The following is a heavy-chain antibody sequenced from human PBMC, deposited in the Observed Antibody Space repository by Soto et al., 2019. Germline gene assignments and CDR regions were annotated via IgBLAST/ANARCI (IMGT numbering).Heavy chain of an antibody. J-gene: IGHJ6*03. CDR2: ISSSSSTI. D-gene: IGHD3-10*01. V-gene: IGHV3-48*01. Sequence: PGGSLRLSCAASGFTFSSYSMNWVRQAPGKGLEWVSYISSSSSTIYYADSAKGRFTISRDNAKNSLYLQMNSLRAEDTAVYYCARDLRYGSGIGYYYMEVWGKGTTVTVSS. CDR1: GFTFSSYS. CDR3: ARDLRYGSGIGYYYMEV.